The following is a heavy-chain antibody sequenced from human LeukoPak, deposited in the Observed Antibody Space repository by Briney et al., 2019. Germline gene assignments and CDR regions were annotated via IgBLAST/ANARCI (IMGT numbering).Heavy chain of an antibody. CDR2: VYYGRSP. J-gene: IGHJ4*02. Sequence: SETLSLTCTVSGDSISRSTYYWAWIRQPPGKGPEWIGSVYYGRSPYFNPSLESRATISVDTSKNHFSLKMSSVTAADTAVYYCARSSGTGTFSYWGQGTLVTVSS. CDR1: GDSISRSTYY. D-gene: IGHD6-25*01. CDR3: ARSSGTGTFSY. V-gene: IGHV4-39*02.